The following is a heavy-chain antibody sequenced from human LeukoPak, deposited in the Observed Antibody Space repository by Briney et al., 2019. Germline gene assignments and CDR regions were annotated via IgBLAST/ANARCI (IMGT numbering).Heavy chain of an antibody. D-gene: IGHD3-22*01. V-gene: IGHV1-69*05. CDR3: ARGGEANYYDTSGYYLYYY. J-gene: IGHJ4*02. CDR2: IIPIFGTT. CDR1: GGTFSSYA. Sequence: GASVKVSCKASGGTFSSYAISWVRQAPGQGLEWMGRIIPIFGTTNYAQKFQGRVTITTDESTSTAYMELSSLRSEDTAVYYCARGGEANYYDTSGYYLYYYWGREPWSPSPQ.